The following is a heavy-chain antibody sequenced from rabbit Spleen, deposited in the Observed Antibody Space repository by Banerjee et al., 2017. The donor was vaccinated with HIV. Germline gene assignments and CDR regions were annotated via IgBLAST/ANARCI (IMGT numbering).Heavy chain of an antibody. D-gene: IGHD8-1*01. J-gene: IGHJ6*01. CDR1: GFSFSSSDY. CDR2: IAGSSGGFT. Sequence: QSLEESGGDLVKPGASLTLTCTASGFSFSSSDYMCWVRQAPGKGLEWIACIAGSSGGFTYSATWAKGRFTCSKTSSTTVTLQMTSLTAADTATYFCARDTGTSFSSYGMDLWGPGTLVTVS. CDR3: ARDTGTSFSSYGMDL. V-gene: IGHV1S40*01.